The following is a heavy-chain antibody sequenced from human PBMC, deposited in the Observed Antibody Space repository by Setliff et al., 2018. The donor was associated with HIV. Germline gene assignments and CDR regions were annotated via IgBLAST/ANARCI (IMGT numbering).Heavy chain of an antibody. J-gene: IGHJ3*02. CDR3: ARAALRYCTSTSCPRVDAFDI. Sequence: PGGSLRLSCVASGFTFSDYYMIWIRQAPGQGLEWVSYISTSSATKYYADSVKGRFTISRDNAKNSLYLQMNSVSADDTAVYYCARAALRYCTSTSCPRVDAFDIWGQGTMVTVSS. CDR1: GFTFSDYY. D-gene: IGHD2-2*01. V-gene: IGHV3-11*01. CDR2: ISTSSATK.